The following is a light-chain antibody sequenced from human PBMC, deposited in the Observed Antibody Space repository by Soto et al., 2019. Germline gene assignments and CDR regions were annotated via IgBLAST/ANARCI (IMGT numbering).Light chain of an antibody. V-gene: IGKV3-20*01. CDR2: GAS. CDR1: QSVSGNF. J-gene: IGKJ4*01. Sequence: VLSLSPGALSLSTREKATISCRASQSVSGNFLAWYQEKPGQAPRLLIYGASSRATGIPDRFSGSGSGTDFTLSISRLEPEDFAVYYCQQYGLSPTFGGGTKLDIK. CDR3: QQYGLSPT.